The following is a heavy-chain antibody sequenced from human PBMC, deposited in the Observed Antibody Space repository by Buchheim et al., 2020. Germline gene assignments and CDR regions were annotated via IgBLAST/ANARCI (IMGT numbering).Heavy chain of an antibody. J-gene: IGHJ4*02. V-gene: IGHV3-13*01. D-gene: IGHD2-15*01. CDR3: ARVKDSSLDV. CDR2: IDTSGDT. Sequence: EVQLVESGGGLAQPGGSLRLSCAASGFSLSRHDMHWVRQPTGKGLEWVSVIDTSGDTYYSGSVKGRFTISRENAKNSVFFQMNSLRAGDTAVYYCARVKDSSLDVWGPGTL. CDR1: GFSLSRHD.